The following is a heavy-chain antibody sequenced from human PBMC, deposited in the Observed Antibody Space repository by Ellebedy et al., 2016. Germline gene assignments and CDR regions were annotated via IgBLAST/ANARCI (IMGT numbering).Heavy chain of an antibody. V-gene: IGHV3-23*01. D-gene: IGHD3-22*01. Sequence: GGSLRLXCAASGFTFSSYAMSWVRQAPGKGLEWVSAISGSGGSTCYADSVKGRFTISRDNSKNTLYLQMNSLRAEDTAVYYCAKVSHSSGYPPDYWGQGTLVTVSS. CDR3: AKVSHSSGYPPDY. CDR2: ISGSGGST. J-gene: IGHJ4*02. CDR1: GFTFSSYA.